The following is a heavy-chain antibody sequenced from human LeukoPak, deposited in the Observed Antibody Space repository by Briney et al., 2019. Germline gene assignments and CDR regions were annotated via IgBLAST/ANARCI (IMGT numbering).Heavy chain of an antibody. J-gene: IGHJ6*02. V-gene: IGHV4-59*01. D-gene: IGHD7-27*01. Sequence: SETLSLTCTVSGGSISSYYWSWIRQPPGKGLEWIGYIYYSGSTNYNPSLKSRVTISVDTSKNQFSLKLRSVTAADTAMYYCARAPGDVHNYYYGMDVWGQGTTVTVSS. CDR3: ARAPGDVHNYYYGMDV. CDR1: GGSISSYY. CDR2: IYYSGST.